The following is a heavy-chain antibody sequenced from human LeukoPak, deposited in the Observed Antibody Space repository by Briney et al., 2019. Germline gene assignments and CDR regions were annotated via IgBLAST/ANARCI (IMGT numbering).Heavy chain of an antibody. CDR3: ARDRPRIASWDY. CDR1: GYTFTSYG. D-gene: IGHD6-13*01. CDR2: INPNSGGT. V-gene: IGHV1-2*02. J-gene: IGHJ4*02. Sequence: ASVKVSCKASGYTFTSYGISWVRQAPGQGLEWMGWINPNSGGTNYAQKFQGRVTMTRDTSISTAYMELSRLRSDDTAVYYCARDRPRIASWDYWGQGTLVTVSS.